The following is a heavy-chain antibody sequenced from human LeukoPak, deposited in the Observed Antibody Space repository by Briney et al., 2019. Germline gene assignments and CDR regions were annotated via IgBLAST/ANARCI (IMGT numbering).Heavy chain of an antibody. CDR3: ATDVPASGWSLGY. CDR1: GFTFNGYY. J-gene: IGHJ4*02. D-gene: IGHD6-19*01. CDR2: ISESGNIL. Sequence: GGSLRLSCEASGFTFNGYYLSSIGQAPGKGLELVAHISESGNILYNASSVKGRFVISRDNDKSSLYLQMNSRRTEDTAVYYCATDVPASGWSLGYWGQGTLVTVSS. V-gene: IGHV3-11*04.